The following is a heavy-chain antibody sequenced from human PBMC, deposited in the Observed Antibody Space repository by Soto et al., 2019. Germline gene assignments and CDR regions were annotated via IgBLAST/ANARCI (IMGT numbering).Heavy chain of an antibody. CDR3: ARGYGGDDY. Sequence: RGSLRLSCAASGFTFSSYSMNWVRQAPGKGLEWVSYISSSSSTIYYADSVKGRFTISRDNAKNSLYLQMNSLRAEDTAVYYCARGYGGDDYWGQGTLVTVSS. CDR1: GFTFSSYS. D-gene: IGHD2-21*01. J-gene: IGHJ4*02. V-gene: IGHV3-48*01. CDR2: ISSSSSTI.